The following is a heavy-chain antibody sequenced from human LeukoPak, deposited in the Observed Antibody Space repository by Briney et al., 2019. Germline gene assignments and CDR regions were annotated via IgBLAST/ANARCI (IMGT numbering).Heavy chain of an antibody. Sequence: PSDTLSPACTVYGRSIRSASYGSGWLRRPAGKGLELIVQINHRGRTNYNPSLKSPVTISVDPSKSQFSLKLSSVTAADTAVYYCARHWTDPFLHWGEGTLVTVSS. D-gene: IGHD3/OR15-3a*01. V-gene: IGHV4-39*01. CDR2: INHRGRT. CDR3: ARHWTDPFLH. CDR1: GRSIRSASYG. J-gene: IGHJ1*01.